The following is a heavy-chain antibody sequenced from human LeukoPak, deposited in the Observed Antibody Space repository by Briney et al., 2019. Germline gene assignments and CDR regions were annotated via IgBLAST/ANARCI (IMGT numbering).Heavy chain of an antibody. CDR1: GFTFSSYA. D-gene: IGHD4-17*01. CDR2: ISGSGGST. CDR3: AKVKGYGDYLYYFDY. V-gene: IGHV3-23*01. J-gene: IGHJ4*02. Sequence: PGGSLRLFCAASGFTFSSYAMSWVRQAPGKGLEWVSAISGSGGSTYYADSVKGRFTISRDNSKNTLYLQMNSLRAEDTAVYCCAKVKGYGDYLYYFDYWGQGTLVTVSS.